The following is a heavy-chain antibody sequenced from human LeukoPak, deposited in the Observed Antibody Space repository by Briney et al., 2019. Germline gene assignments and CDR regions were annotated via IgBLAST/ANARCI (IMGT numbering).Heavy chain of an antibody. Sequence: SVKVSCKASGGTFSSYAISWVRQAPGQVLEWMGGIIPIFGTANYAQKFQGRVTITTDESTSTAYMELSSLRSEDTAVYYCAREAKGPAYYYYMDVWGKGTTVTVSS. CDR2: IIPIFGTA. J-gene: IGHJ6*03. CDR3: AREAKGPAYYYYMDV. CDR1: GGTFSSYA. V-gene: IGHV1-69*05.